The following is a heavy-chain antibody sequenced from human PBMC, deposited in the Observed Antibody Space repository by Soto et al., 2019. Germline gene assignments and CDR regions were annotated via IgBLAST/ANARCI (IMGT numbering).Heavy chain of an antibody. V-gene: IGHV3-30*18. CDR3: AKEYGSSSLSPDFDY. D-gene: IGHD6-13*01. CDR1: GFTFSSYG. J-gene: IGHJ4*02. Sequence: QVRLVESGGGVVQPGRSLRLSCAASGFTFSSYGMHWVRQAPGKGLEWVAVISYDGSNKYYADSVKGRFTISRDNSKNTLYLQMNSLRAEDTAVYYCAKEYGSSSLSPDFDYWGQGTLVTVSS. CDR2: ISYDGSNK.